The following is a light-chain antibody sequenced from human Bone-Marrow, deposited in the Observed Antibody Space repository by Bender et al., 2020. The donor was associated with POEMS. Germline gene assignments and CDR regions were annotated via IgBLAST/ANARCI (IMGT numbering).Light chain of an antibody. V-gene: IGLV2-23*02. CDR1: SSDVGSYNL. CDR2: EFN. Sequence: QSALTQPASVSGSPGQSITISCSGSSSDVGSYNLVSCYQQHPGKAPKLLIFEFNKRPSGVSNRFSGSKSGNTASLTISGLQAEDEADYYCCSYAGSRVFGGGTTLTVL. CDR3: CSYAGSRV. J-gene: IGLJ3*02.